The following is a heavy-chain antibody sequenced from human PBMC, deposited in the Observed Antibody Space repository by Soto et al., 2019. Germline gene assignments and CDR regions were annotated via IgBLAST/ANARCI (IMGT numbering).Heavy chain of an antibody. CDR2: IHYSGST. Sequence: SGTLSLTCTVSGGSIISNIYYWGWIRQPPGKGLEWIGYIHYSGSTYYDSSLKSRVTISVDTSKNQFSLKLSSVTAADTAVYYCASQHYYDSSGYYVVYWGQGTLVTVSS. CDR3: ASQHYYDSSGYYVVY. J-gene: IGHJ4*02. V-gene: IGHV4-39*01. CDR1: GGSIISNIYY. D-gene: IGHD3-22*01.